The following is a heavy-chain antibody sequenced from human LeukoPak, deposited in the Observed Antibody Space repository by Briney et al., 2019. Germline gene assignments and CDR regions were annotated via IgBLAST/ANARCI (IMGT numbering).Heavy chain of an antibody. V-gene: IGHV3-21*01. J-gene: IGHJ4*02. CDR1: GFTFSSYI. Sequence: GGSVRLSCAASGFTFSSYIMNCVRQAPGKGLEWVSSISSSSSYIYYADSVKGRFTISRDNAKNSLYLQMNSLRVEDTAVYYCARAARWYYFDYWGQGTLVTVSS. D-gene: IGHD4-23*01. CDR3: ARAARWYYFDY. CDR2: ISSSSSYI.